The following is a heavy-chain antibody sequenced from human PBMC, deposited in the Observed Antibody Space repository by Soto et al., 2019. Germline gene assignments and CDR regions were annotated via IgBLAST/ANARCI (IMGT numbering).Heavy chain of an antibody. Sequence: QVQLVESGGGVVQPGRSLRLSCAASGFTFSSYGMHWVRQAPGKGLEWVAVISYDGSNKYYADSVTGRFTISRDNSKNTLYLQMNSLRAEDTAVYYCAKDLWSVLWPTSGAFDIWGQGTMVTVSS. CDR3: AKDLWSVLWPTSGAFDI. CDR2: ISYDGSNK. V-gene: IGHV3-30*18. D-gene: IGHD3-10*01. J-gene: IGHJ3*02. CDR1: GFTFSSYG.